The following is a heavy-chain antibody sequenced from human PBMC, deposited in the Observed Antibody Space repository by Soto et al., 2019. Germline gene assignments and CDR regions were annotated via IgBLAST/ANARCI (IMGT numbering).Heavy chain of an antibody. CDR1: GFTFTSYA. J-gene: IGHJ4*02. V-gene: IGHV3-23*01. D-gene: IGHD3-16*02. Sequence: EVQLLESGGGLVQPGGSLRLSCATSGFTFTSYAMSWVRQTPGKGLEWVSTINNSGGRTYYADSVKGRFTISRDNSKNTLYLQMNSLRAEDTAVYYCALLTGVDWGSCRYPWGFDYWGQGPLGTVSS. CDR3: ALLTGVDWGSCRYPWGFDY. CDR2: INNSGGRT.